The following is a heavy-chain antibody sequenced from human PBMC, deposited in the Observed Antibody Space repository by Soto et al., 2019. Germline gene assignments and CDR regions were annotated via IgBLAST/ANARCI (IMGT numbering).Heavy chain of an antibody. CDR3: ARGDCSGGSCYHFDY. CDR2: IYYSGST. V-gene: IGHV4-61*01. D-gene: IGHD2-15*01. Sequence: SETLSLTCTVSGGSVSSGSYYWSWIRQPPGKGLEWIGYIYYSGSTNYNPPLKSRVTISVDTSKNQFSLRLSSVTAADTAVYYCARGDCSGGSCYHFDYWGQGTLVTVSS. J-gene: IGHJ4*02. CDR1: GGSVSSGSYY.